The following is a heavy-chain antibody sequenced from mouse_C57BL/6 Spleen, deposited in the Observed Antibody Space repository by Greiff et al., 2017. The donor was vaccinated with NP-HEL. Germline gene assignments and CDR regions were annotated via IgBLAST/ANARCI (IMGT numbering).Heavy chain of an antibody. CDR2: IHPSDSDT. V-gene: IGHV1-74*01. CDR3: AIEDIDGSSYWYFDV. J-gene: IGHJ1*03. CDR1: GYTFTSYW. Sequence: QVQLQQPGAELVKPGASVKVSCKASGYTFTSYWMHWVKQRPGQGLEWIGRIHPSDSDTNYNQKFKGKATLTVDKSSSTAYMQLSSLTSEDSAVYYCAIEDIDGSSYWYFDVWGTGTTVTVSS. D-gene: IGHD1-1*01.